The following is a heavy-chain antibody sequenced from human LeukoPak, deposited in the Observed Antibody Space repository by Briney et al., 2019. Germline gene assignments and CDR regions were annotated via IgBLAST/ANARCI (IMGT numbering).Heavy chain of an antibody. V-gene: IGHV1-18*01. CDR3: ASEGLLGGVDY. D-gene: IGHD3-3*02. Sequence: GATVKVSCKASGYTFTSYGISWARPAPGQGLEWMGWISAYNGNTNYAQKLQDRVTMTTDTSTSTAYMELRSLRSDDTAVYYCASEGLLGGVDYWGQGTLVTVSS. CDR1: GYTFTSYG. CDR2: ISAYNGNT. J-gene: IGHJ4*02.